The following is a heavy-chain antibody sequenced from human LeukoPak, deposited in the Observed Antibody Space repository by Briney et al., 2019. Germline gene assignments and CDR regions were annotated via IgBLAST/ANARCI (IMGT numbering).Heavy chain of an antibody. J-gene: IGHJ6*02. CDR1: GGSFSGYY. Sequence: SETLSFTCAVYGGSFSGYYWSWIRQPPGKGLEWIGEINHSGSTNYNPSLKSRVTISVDTSKNQFSLKLSSVTAADTAVYYCARAGDYSNYHARAYYYYGMDVWGQGTTVTVSS. V-gene: IGHV4-34*01. CDR3: ARAGDYSNYHARAYYYYGMDV. CDR2: INHSGST. D-gene: IGHD4-11*01.